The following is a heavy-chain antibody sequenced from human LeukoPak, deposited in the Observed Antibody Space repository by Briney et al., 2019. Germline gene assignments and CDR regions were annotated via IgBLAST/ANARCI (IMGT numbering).Heavy chain of an antibody. CDR2: VYYSGST. Sequence: SETLSLTCTVSGGSISSSDYYWGWIRQPPGKGLEWIGSVYYSGSTYYNPSLKSRVTIAAEASKNQISLKLTSVTPADTAVYYCARDWRAYHFYFMDVWGKGTTVTVSS. CDR3: ARDWRAYHFYFMDV. D-gene: IGHD2-2*01. J-gene: IGHJ6*03. CDR1: GGSISSSDYY. V-gene: IGHV4-39*07.